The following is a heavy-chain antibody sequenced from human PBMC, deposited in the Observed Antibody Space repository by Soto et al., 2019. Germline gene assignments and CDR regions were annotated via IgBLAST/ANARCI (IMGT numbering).Heavy chain of an antibody. Sequence: EVQLLESGGGLVQPGGSLRLSCAASGFTFSSYAMRWVRQAPGKGLEWVSAISGSGGSTYYADSVKGRFTISRDNSKNTLELQMNSLRAGDTAVYYCARRGSGSYYDYWGQGTLVTVSS. CDR1: GFTFSSYA. CDR2: ISGSGGST. D-gene: IGHD1-26*01. V-gene: IGHV3-23*01. J-gene: IGHJ4*02. CDR3: ARRGSGSYYDY.